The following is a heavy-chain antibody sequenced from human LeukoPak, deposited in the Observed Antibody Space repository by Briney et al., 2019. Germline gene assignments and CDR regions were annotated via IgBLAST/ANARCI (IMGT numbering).Heavy chain of an antibody. D-gene: IGHD5-24*01. CDR3: ARPRDGYNSAFDY. Sequence: GESLKISCKGSGYSFTSYWIGWVRQMPGKGLELVGVIYPGDSDTIYSPSFQGQVTISADKSISTAYLQWSSLKASDTAMYYCARPRDGYNSAFDYCGRGNLVTVSS. CDR2: IYPGDSDT. J-gene: IGHJ4*02. CDR1: GYSFTSYW. V-gene: IGHV5-51*01.